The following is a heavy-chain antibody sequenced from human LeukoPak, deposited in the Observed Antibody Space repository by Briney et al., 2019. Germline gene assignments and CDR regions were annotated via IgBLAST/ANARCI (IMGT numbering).Heavy chain of an antibody. J-gene: IGHJ4*02. V-gene: IGHV3-74*01. CDR1: GFTFSSHW. CDR3: ARDLSGSYMSDY. Sequence: GGSLRLSCAASGFTFSSHWMHWVRQAPGKGLVWVSRISSDGSSTTYADSVKGRFTISRDNAKNTLSLQMNSLTDEDTAVYYCARDLSGSYMSDYWGQGTLVTVSS. D-gene: IGHD3-10*01. CDR2: ISSDGSST.